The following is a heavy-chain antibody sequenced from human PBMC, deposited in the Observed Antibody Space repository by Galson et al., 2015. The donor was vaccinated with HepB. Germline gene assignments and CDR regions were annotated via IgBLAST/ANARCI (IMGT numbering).Heavy chain of an antibody. J-gene: IGHJ4*02. CDR2: VSGSSSYT. Sequence: SLRLSCAASGFTFSDYYMSWLRQAPGKGLEWLSYVSGSSSYTNYADSAKGRFTTSRDNAKNSLYLQMNSLKAEDTAVYYCAREGPGLAVSGPTPLDYWGQGTLVTVSS. CDR1: GFTFSDYY. D-gene: IGHD6-19*01. V-gene: IGHV3-11*06. CDR3: AREGPGLAVSGPTPLDY.